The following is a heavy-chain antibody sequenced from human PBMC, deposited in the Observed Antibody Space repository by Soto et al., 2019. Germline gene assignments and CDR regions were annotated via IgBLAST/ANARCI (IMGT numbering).Heavy chain of an antibody. J-gene: IGHJ6*02. Sequence: ASVKVSCKASGYTFSTYYMHWVRQAPGQSLEWMGCINGATGQTRSSQRFQDRVTSTRDTSASTAYMELSGLRSGDTAVYYCARGKGMDEHYYYYGIDIWGQGTMVTVSS. CDR3: ARGKGMDEHYYYYGIDI. CDR1: GYTFSTYY. CDR2: INGATGQT. V-gene: IGHV1-3*01.